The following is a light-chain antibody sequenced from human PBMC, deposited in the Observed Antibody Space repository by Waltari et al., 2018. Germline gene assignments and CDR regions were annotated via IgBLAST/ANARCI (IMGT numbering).Light chain of an antibody. CDR2: KAS. Sequence: DIQMTRSHSTLSASPGDSVTITCRASQTVETWLAWYQQKPGGPPKFLIHKASTLETGVPSRCRGSGSGTEFTLTINGLQVDDFATYYCQQYNFDPWTFGQGTRVEIK. J-gene: IGKJ1*01. V-gene: IGKV1-5*03. CDR1: QTVETW. CDR3: QQYNFDPWT.